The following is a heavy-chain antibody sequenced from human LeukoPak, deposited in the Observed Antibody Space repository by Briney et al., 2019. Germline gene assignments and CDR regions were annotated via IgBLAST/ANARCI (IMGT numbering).Heavy chain of an antibody. CDR2: IYYSGRT. D-gene: IGHD6-19*01. Sequence: SQTLSLTCAVSGGSISSGGYYWSWIRQHPGKGLEWIGYIYYSGRTYYNPSLKSRVTISVDTSKNQFSLKLSSVTAADTAVYYCARGRSGWYNDYWGQGTLVTVSS. CDR3: ARGRSGWYNDY. J-gene: IGHJ4*02. V-gene: IGHV4-31*11. CDR1: GGSISSGGYY.